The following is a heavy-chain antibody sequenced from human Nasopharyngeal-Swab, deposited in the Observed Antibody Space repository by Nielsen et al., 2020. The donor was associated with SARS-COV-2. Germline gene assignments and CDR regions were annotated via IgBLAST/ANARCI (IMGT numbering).Heavy chain of an antibody. V-gene: IGHV5-51*01. CDR2: MYPRYSDT. J-gene: IGHJ4*02. CDR1: GYSFSSYW. Sequence: GGSLRLSCKGSGYSFSSYWIGWVRQMPGKGLEWMGIMYPRYSDTRYSTSFQGQVTISADKSISTAYLQWSSLKASDTAMYYCATAYNGNYYWDYWGQGTLVTVSS. CDR3: ATAYNGNYYWDY. D-gene: IGHD1-7*01.